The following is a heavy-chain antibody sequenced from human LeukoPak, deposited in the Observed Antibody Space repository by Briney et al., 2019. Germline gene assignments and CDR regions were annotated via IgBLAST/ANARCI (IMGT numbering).Heavy chain of an antibody. V-gene: IGHV3-23*01. CDR3: AKDRYCSGGSCYSEY. D-gene: IGHD2-15*01. Sequence: GGSLRLSCAASGFTFSDYWMNWVRQAPGKGLEWVSVISGSGGTTYYADSVKGRFTVSRDNSKNTLYLQMNSLRAEDTAVYYCAKDRYCSGGSCYSEYWGQGTLVTVSS. CDR1: GFTFSDYW. CDR2: ISGSGGTT. J-gene: IGHJ4*02.